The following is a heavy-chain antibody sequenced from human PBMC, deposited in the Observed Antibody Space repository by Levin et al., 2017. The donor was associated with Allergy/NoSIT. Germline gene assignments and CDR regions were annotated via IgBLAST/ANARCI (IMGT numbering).Heavy chain of an antibody. D-gene: IGHD6-19*01. CDR3: AQDWSPFTSYVTYPTGWYETLKY. V-gene: IGHV3-30*03. CDR1: GFTFSNYG. J-gene: IGHJ4*02. CDR2: ISHDETYE. Sequence: SGGSLRLSCAASGFTFSNYGMHWVRQAPDKGLEWVAVISHDETYEYYADSVKGRFTISRDNSKNTLYLQLNSPRAEDTAIYYCAQDWSPFTSYVTYPTGWYETLKYWGQGTLVTVSS.